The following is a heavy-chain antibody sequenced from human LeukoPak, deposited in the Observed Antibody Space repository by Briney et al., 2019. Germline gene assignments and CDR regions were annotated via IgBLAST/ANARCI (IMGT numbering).Heavy chain of an antibody. CDR1: GGSISSYY. J-gene: IGHJ3*02. Sequence: SETLSLTCTVSGGSISSYYWSWIRQPAGKGLEWIGRIYTSGSTNYNPSLKSRVTMSVDTSKNQSSLKLSSVTAADTAVYYCARDICSSTSCYYVNDAFDIWGQGTMVTVSS. CDR2: IYTSGST. D-gene: IGHD2-2*01. CDR3: ARDICSSTSCYYVNDAFDI. V-gene: IGHV4-4*07.